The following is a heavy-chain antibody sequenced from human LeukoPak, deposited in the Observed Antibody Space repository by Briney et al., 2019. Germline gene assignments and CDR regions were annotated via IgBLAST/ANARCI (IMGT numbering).Heavy chain of an antibody. CDR1: GYTFTNYG. CDR3: ARDGGYSSGSSDY. D-gene: IGHD6-19*01. V-gene: IGHV1-18*01. CDR2: ISAYNGNT. Sequence: ASVKVSCKASGYTFTNYGISWVRQAPGQGLEWMGWISAYNGNTNYAQKFQGRVTMTTDTSTTTAYKEVKSLRSDDTAVFYCARDGGYSSGSSDYWGQGTLVTVSS. J-gene: IGHJ4*02.